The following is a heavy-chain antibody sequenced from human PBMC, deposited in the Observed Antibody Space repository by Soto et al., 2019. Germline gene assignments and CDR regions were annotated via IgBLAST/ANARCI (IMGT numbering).Heavy chain of an antibody. Sequence: GASLKVSCKASGGTFGSQGIAWVRQAPGQGLEWMGGFIAMLGTPTYAKKVQGRATITADESLTSSYLELRSLRSEDTGVYFCARGAMANFDYWGQRNVVTVGS. CDR2: FIAMLGTP. J-gene: IGHJ4*02. CDR1: GGTFGSQG. CDR3: ARGAMANFDY. D-gene: IGHD5-18*01. V-gene: IGHV1-69*13.